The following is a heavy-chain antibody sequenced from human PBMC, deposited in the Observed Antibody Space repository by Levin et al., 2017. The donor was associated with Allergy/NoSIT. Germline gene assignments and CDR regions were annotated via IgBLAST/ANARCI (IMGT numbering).Heavy chain of an antibody. D-gene: IGHD3-22*01. Sequence: GESLKISCKASGYTFTRYGVSWVRQAPGQGLEWMGWISGYNGNTNHAQKFQGRVTMTTDTSTTTAYMELRSLRSDDTAVYYCARDIYYDTRDRVDYYYGMDVWGQGTTVTVSS. CDR1: GYTFTRYG. CDR3: ARDIYYDTRDRVDYYYGMDV. CDR2: ISGYNGNT. J-gene: IGHJ6*02. V-gene: IGHV1-18*01.